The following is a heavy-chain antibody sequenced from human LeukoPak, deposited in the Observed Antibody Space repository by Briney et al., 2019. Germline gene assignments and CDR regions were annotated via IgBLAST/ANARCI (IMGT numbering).Heavy chain of an antibody. Sequence: SETLSLTCAVYGGSFSGYYWTWIRQPPGKGLEWIGFIYYSGSIHYNPSLESRVTMSVDTSKNLFSLRLTSVTAVDTAVYYCARTDSSGYYFDYWGQGTLVTVSS. J-gene: IGHJ4*02. D-gene: IGHD3-22*01. V-gene: IGHV4-34*10. CDR1: GGSFSGYY. CDR2: IYYSGSI. CDR3: ARTDSSGYYFDY.